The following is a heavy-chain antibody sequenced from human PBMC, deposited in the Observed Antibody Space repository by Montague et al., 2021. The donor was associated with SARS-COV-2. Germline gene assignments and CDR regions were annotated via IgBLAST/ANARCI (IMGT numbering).Heavy chain of an antibody. Sequence: SETLSLTCTVSGGSISSSSYYWGWIRQPPGKGLEWIGNIYYSGSTHYNPSLKSRVTISVDTSKNQFSLKLSSVTAADTAVYYCARRKDFWSGYYYWFDPWGQGTLVTVSS. J-gene: IGHJ5*02. CDR2: IYYSGST. CDR1: GGSISSSSYY. V-gene: IGHV4-39*01. CDR3: ARRKDFWSGYYYWFDP. D-gene: IGHD3-3*01.